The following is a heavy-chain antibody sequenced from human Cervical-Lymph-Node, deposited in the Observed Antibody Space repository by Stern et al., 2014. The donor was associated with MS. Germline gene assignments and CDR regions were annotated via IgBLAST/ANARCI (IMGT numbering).Heavy chain of an antibody. Sequence: VQLVESGTEVMKPGSSVTISCKASGVSFNNYAVNWVRQAPGKGLEWVAGIIPRVGVTTYAEKFRGRVTTPRDKSQVSLSLQMHNLRSDDTGVYFCARDGSYEDYGDYATSVFDHWGQGTLVTVSS. CDR3: ARDGSYEDYGDYATSVFDH. D-gene: IGHD4-17*01. CDR1: GVSFNNYA. V-gene: IGHV1-69*17. J-gene: IGHJ4*02. CDR2: IIPRVGVT.